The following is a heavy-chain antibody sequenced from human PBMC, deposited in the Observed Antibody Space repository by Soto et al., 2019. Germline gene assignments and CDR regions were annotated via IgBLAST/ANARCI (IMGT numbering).Heavy chain of an antibody. V-gene: IGHV4-34*01. Sequence: SETLSLTCAVYGGSFSGYYWSWIRQPPGKGLDWIGEINHSGSTNYNPSLKSRVTISVDTSKNQFSLKLSSVTAADTAVYYCARGRFRGLVVVPAAIGSMDVWGQGTTVTVSS. J-gene: IGHJ6*02. D-gene: IGHD2-2*01. CDR2: INHSGST. CDR1: GGSFSGYY. CDR3: ARGRFRGLVVVPAAIGSMDV.